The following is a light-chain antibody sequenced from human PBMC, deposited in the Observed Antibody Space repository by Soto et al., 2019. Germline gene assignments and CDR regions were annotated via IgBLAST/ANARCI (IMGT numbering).Light chain of an antibody. V-gene: IGLV2-23*01. J-gene: IGLJ1*01. CDR2: EGT. CDR3: CSFAGSSTYV. CDR1: NRVVGSYNL. Sequence: APTQPASLSGSPGPSITISLTGTNRVVGSYNLVSWYQQHPGNAPKLIIYEGTKRPSGVSYRFSGSKSGNTASLTISGLQEEDEGDYHCCSFAGSSTYVFGTGTKVTVL.